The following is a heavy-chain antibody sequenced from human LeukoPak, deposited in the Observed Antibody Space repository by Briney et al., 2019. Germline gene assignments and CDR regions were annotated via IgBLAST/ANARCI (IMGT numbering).Heavy chain of an antibody. Sequence: GSLRLSCAASGFTFSSYAMSWVRQAPGKGLEWVSAISGSGGSTYYADSVKGRFTISRDNSKNTLYLQMNSLRAEDTAVYYCANQDSSGYYLSGYFDYWGQGTLVTVSS. J-gene: IGHJ4*02. CDR3: ANQDSSGYYLSGYFDY. CDR1: GFTFSSYA. CDR2: ISGSGGST. D-gene: IGHD3-22*01. V-gene: IGHV3-23*01.